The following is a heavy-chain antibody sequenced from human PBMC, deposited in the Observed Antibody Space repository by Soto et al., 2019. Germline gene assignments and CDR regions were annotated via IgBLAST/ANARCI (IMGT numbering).Heavy chain of an antibody. J-gene: IGHJ4*02. Sequence: ASVKVSCKVSGYTLTELSMHWVRQAPGKGLEWMGGFDPEDGETIYAQKFQGRVTMTEDTSTDTAYMELSSLRSEDTAVYYCATDPYSYGDFDYWGQGTLVTVSS. CDR3: ATDPYSYGDFDY. V-gene: IGHV1-24*01. CDR2: FDPEDGET. D-gene: IGHD5-18*01. CDR1: GYTLTELS.